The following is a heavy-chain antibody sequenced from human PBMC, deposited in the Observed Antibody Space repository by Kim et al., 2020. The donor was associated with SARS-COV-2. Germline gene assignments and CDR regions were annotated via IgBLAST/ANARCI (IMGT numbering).Heavy chain of an antibody. CDR1: GFTFSSYA. CDR3: ARARRPHSGEGLVLRYFDWLLSRAFDI. CDR2: ISYDGSNK. V-gene: IGHV3-30*04. J-gene: IGHJ3*02. D-gene: IGHD3-9*01. Sequence: GGSLRLSCAASGFTFSSYAMHWVRQAPGKGLEWVAVISYDGSNKYYADSVKGRFTISRDNSKNTLYLQMNSLRAEDTAVYYCARARRPHSGEGLVLRYFDWLLSRAFDIWGQGTMVTVSS.